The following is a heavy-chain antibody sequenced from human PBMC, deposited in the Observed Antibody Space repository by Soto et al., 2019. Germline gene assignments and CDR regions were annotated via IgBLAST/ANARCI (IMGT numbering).Heavy chain of an antibody. J-gene: IGHJ4*02. CDR1: GFTLSGHW. Sequence: EMQLVESGGGLVQPGGSLRLYCAASGFTLSGHWIHWVRQAPGKGLERVSRIEINGRGTSYAASVKGRFTISTDNAAKTLYLRMNSPGAEDTAVYYCARVFDFGGQGTLVTVSS. V-gene: IGHV3-74*01. CDR3: ARVFDF. CDR2: IEINGRGT.